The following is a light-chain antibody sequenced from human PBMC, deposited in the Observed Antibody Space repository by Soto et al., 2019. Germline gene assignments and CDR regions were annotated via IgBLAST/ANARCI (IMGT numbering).Light chain of an antibody. CDR3: QQSYRTSIT. Sequence: IQLTQSPSSLSAYVGDRVTITCRASRSISKYLNWYQQKAGEAPKLLIYTASSLQSGVPSRFSGSGSGTDFTLTITSLQPEDFATYYCQQSYRTSITFGQGTRLEI. CDR2: TAS. J-gene: IGKJ5*01. CDR1: RSISKY. V-gene: IGKV1-39*01.